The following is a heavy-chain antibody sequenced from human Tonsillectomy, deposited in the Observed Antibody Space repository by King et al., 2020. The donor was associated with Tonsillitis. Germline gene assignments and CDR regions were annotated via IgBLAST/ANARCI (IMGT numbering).Heavy chain of an antibody. CDR2: IYPGDSET. CDR1: GYSFTSNW. Sequence: QLVQSGAEVKKPGESLKISCKGSGYSFTSNWIGWVRQMPGKGLEWMGIIYPGDSETKYNPSFQGQVTISADKSISTAYLQWSSLKASDTAMYYCARPRIAVAGSYYFDYWGQGTLVTVSS. J-gene: IGHJ4*02. V-gene: IGHV5-51*01. D-gene: IGHD6-19*01. CDR3: ARPRIAVAGSYYFDY.